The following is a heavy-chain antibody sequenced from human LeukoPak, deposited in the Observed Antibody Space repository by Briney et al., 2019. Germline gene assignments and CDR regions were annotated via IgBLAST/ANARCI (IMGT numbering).Heavy chain of an antibody. J-gene: IGHJ6*03. D-gene: IGHD6-6*01. CDR2: ISAYNGNT. Sequence: ASVKVSCKASGYTFTSYGISRVRQAPGQGLEWMGWISAYNGNTNYAQKLQGRVTMTTDTSTSTAYMELRSLRSDDTAVYYCARGGGAARPEPSYYYYYMDVWGKGTTVTVSS. CDR3: ARGGGAARPEPSYYYYYMDV. CDR1: GYTFTSYG. V-gene: IGHV1-18*01.